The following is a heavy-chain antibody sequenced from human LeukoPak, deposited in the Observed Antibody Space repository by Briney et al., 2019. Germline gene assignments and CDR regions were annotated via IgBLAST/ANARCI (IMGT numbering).Heavy chain of an antibody. CDR1: GFTFSSYA. D-gene: IGHD6-19*01. Sequence: PGGSLRLSCAASGFTFSSYAMTWVRQAPGKALVWLSSLIDTGGSTYYAYSVKGRFTISRDNSKNTLYLQMNSLRAEDTALYYCAKGGMSSSGLDYWGQGTLVTVSS. CDR3: AKGGMSSSGLDY. V-gene: IGHV3-23*01. CDR2: LIDTGGST. J-gene: IGHJ4*02.